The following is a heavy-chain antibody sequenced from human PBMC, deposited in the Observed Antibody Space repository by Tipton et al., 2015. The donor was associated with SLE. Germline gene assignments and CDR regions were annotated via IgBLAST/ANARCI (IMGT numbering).Heavy chain of an antibody. CDR2: ISSSSSYI. CDR3: ARDGPGYYDSSGYYNMDV. Sequence: GSLRLSCAASGFTFSSYSMNWVRQAPGKGLEWVSSISSSSSYIYYADSVKGRFTVSRDNAKNSLYLQMNSLRAEETAVYYCARDGPGYYDSSGYYNMDVWGKGTTVTVSS. J-gene: IGHJ6*03. V-gene: IGHV3-21*01. D-gene: IGHD3-22*01. CDR1: GFTFSSYS.